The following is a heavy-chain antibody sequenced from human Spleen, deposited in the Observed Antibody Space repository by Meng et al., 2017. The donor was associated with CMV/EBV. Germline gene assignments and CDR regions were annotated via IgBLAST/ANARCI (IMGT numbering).Heavy chain of an antibody. V-gene: IGHV4-39*07. J-gene: IGHJ4*02. CDR3: ARDTYYDHLNHFDY. CDR1: GDSISNSNYY. CDR2: IYYSGST. D-gene: IGHD3-9*01. Sequence: SETLSLTCTVSGDSISNSNYYWGWIRQPPGKGLEWIGSIYYSGSTYYNPSLKSRVTISEDTSKNQFSLKLSSVTAADTAVYYCARDTYYDHLNHFDYWGQGTLVTVSS.